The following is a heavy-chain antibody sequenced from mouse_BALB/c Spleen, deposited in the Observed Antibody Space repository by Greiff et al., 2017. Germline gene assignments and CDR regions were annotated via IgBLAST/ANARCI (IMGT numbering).Heavy chain of an antibody. J-gene: IGHJ2*01. Sequence: VQLKESGPELVKPGASVKISCKASGYTFTDYNMHWVKQSHGKSLEWIGYIYPYNGGTGYNQKFKSKATLTVDNSSSTAYMELRSLTSEDSAVYYCAREGYGNYLDYWGQGTTLTVSS. V-gene: IGHV1S29*02. D-gene: IGHD2-10*02. CDR3: AREGYGNYLDY. CDR1: GYTFTDYN. CDR2: IYPYNGGT.